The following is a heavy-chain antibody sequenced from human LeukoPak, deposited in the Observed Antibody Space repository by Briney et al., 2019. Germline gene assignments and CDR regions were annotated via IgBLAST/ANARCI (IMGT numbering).Heavy chain of an antibody. Sequence: PGGSLRLSCAASGFTFSRYNMNWVRQAPGKGLEWVSYISSSSTIYYADSVKGRFTISRDNAKNSLYLQMNSLRAEDTAVYYCARGCSSTSCYINLGHYYYYMDVWGKGTTVTVSS. J-gene: IGHJ6*03. CDR3: ARGCSSTSCYINLGHYYYYMDV. V-gene: IGHV3-48*01. D-gene: IGHD2-2*01. CDR1: GFTFSRYN. CDR2: ISSSSTI.